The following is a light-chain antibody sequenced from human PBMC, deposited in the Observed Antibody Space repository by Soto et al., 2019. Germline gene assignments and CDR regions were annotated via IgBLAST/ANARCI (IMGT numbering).Light chain of an antibody. CDR2: GAS. CDR3: RQYGSSPMYT. J-gene: IGKJ2*01. Sequence: EIVLTQSPGILSLSPGERATLSCRASQSVSSSYLAWYQQKPGQAPRLLIYGASSRATGIPDRFSGSGSGTDFTLTISRLEPEDFAVYYCRQYGSSPMYTLGQGTKLEIK. CDR1: QSVSSSY. V-gene: IGKV3-20*01.